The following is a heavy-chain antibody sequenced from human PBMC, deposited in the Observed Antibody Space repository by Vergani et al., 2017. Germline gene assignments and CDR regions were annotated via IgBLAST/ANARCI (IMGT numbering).Heavy chain of an antibody. CDR3: ASGKYYSDSTSHFRGRYFDV. J-gene: IGHJ2*01. CDR2: IYKSGRT. Sequence: QMQLQESGPGLLKPSQTLSLTCSVSGGSIDGVSSYWTWIRQPAGKGLEWIGRIYKSGRTNYNPSLQSRVTISLDTSKNQFSLNLTSVTAADTGVYFCASGKYYSDSTSHFRGRYFDVWGRGTLVTVPP. CDR1: GGSIDGVSSY. D-gene: IGHD3-16*01. V-gene: IGHV4-61*02.